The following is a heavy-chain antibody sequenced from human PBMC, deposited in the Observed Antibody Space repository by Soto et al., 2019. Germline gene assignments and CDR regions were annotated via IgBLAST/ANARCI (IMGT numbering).Heavy chain of an antibody. Sequence: EVQLLESGGGLVQPGGSLRLSCAASAFTFSNYAMIWVRQAPGKGLEWVSGMSGSGDSTYSADSVKGRFTIPRDNSKNALFQQMNSLIPEDTAIYYRTKVPGLTTVTWYFYLGGRGTLVTVAS. D-gene: IGHD4-17*01. J-gene: IGHJ2*01. CDR2: MSGSGDST. CDR3: TKVPGLTTVTWYFYL. CDR1: AFTFSNYA. V-gene: IGHV3-23*01.